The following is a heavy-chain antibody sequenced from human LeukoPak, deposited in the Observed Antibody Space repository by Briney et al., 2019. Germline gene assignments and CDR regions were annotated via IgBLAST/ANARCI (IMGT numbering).Heavy chain of an antibody. D-gene: IGHD1-26*01. CDR2: ISYDGSNK. CDR1: GFTFSSYA. J-gene: IGHJ3*02. CDR3: ARTMGRSKAWEAFDI. Sequence: PGGSLRLSCAASGFTFSSYAMHWVRQAPGKGLEWVVVISYDGSNKYYADSVKGRFTISRDNSKNTLYLQMNSLRAEDTAVYYCARTMGRSKAWEAFDIWGQGTMVTVSS. V-gene: IGHV3-30*01.